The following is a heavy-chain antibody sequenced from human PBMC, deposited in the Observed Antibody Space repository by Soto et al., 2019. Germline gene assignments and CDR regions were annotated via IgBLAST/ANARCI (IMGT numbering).Heavy chain of an antibody. CDR1: GGSISSYY. CDR3: ARSREYCSSTSCYSGGSGSSGAFDI. Sequence: QVQLQESGPGLVKPSETLSLTCTVSGGSISSYYWSWIRQPPGKGLEWIGYIYYSGSTNYNPSLKSRVTISVDTSKNQFSLKLSSVTAADTAVYYCARSREYCSSTSCYSGGSGSSGAFDIWGQGTMVTVSS. V-gene: IGHV4-59*01. J-gene: IGHJ3*02. D-gene: IGHD2-2*01. CDR2: IYYSGST.